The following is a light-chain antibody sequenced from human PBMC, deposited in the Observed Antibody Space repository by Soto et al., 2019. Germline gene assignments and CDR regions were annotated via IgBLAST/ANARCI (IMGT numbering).Light chain of an antibody. J-gene: IGLJ3*02. V-gene: IGLV2-14*01. CDR1: SSDVGGYNY. CDR3: SSYSSITTLV. CDR2: EVS. Sequence: QSALTQPASVSGSPGQSITISRTGTSSDVGGYNYVSWYQQHPGKAPRLMISEVSNRPSGVSNRFSASKSGNTASLTISGLQAEDEADYYCSSYSSITTLVFGGGTKVTVL.